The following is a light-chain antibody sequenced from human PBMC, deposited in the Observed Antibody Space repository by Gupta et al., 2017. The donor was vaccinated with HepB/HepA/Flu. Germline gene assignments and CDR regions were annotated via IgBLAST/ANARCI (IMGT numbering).Light chain of an antibody. CDR3: QQYGSSPTYT. CDR2: GAS. Sequence: EIVLTQSPGTLSLSPGERATLSCRASQSVSSSYLAWYQQKPGQAPRLLIYGASSRATGIPDRFSGSGSGTDFTLTISRREPEDFAVYYCQQYGSSPTYTFGQGTKVEIK. CDR1: QSVSSSY. J-gene: IGKJ1*01. V-gene: IGKV3-20*01.